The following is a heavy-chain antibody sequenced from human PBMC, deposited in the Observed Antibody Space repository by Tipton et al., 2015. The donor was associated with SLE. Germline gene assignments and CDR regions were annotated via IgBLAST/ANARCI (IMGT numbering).Heavy chain of an antibody. J-gene: IGHJ2*01. V-gene: IGHV4-39*07. D-gene: IGHD1-20*01. CDR3: ARGVNWLNYWYFDL. Sequence: TLSLTCFVSGASVRSTSYHWGWIRQPPGKGLEWIGNIYYDGTAYSTPSLESRVSISVDTSKNQVSLRLASVTAADTAVYYCARGVNWLNYWYFDLWGRGTLVTAPS. CDR1: GASVRSTSYH. CDR2: IYYDGTA.